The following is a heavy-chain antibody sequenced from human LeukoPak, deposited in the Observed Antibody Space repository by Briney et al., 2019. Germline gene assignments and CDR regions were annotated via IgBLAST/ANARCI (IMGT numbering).Heavy chain of an antibody. CDR3: ARVETTYWYFDL. CDR1: GFTFSTYW. CDR2: INSDGSST. Sequence: GGSLRLSCAASGFTFSTYWMHWVRQAPGTGLVWVSLINSDGSSTNYADSVKGRFTISRDNAKNSLFLQMNSLRAGDTAVYYCARVETTYWYFDLWGRGTLVTVSS. V-gene: IGHV3-74*01. J-gene: IGHJ2*01. D-gene: IGHD5-24*01.